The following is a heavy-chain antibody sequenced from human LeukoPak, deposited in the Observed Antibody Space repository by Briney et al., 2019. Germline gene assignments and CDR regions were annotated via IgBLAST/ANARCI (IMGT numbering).Heavy chain of an antibody. D-gene: IGHD3-10*01. J-gene: IGHJ4*02. CDR1: GGSFSGYY. V-gene: IGHV4-34*01. Sequence: SETLSLTCAVYGGSFSGYYWSWIRQPPGKGLEWLGEINHSGSTNYNPSLKSRVTISVDTSKNQFSLKLSSVTAADTAVYYCARARAKKTRGYFDYWGQGTLVTVSS. CDR3: ARARAKKTRGYFDY. CDR2: INHSGST.